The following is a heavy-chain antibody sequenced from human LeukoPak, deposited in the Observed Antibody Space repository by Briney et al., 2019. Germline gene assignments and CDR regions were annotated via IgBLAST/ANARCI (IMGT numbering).Heavy chain of an antibody. V-gene: IGHV3-48*02. CDR3: ARDGDGDLDS. D-gene: IGHD3-10*01. CDR1: GFTFSPYS. Sequence: PGGSLRLSCAASGFTFSPYSMNWVPQAPGKGLEWISYISSSSSAIYSDSVKGRFTISRDNAKNSLYLQMNSLRDEDTAVYYCARDGDGDLDSWGQGTLVTVSS. J-gene: IGHJ4*02. CDR2: ISSSSSAI.